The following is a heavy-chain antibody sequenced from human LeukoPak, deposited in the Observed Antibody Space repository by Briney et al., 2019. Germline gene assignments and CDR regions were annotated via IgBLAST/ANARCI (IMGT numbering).Heavy chain of an antibody. J-gene: IGHJ4*02. D-gene: IGHD6-19*01. CDR3: ASGIAVALYYFDY. V-gene: IGHV3-21*01. CDR2: ISGSGGST. Sequence: GGSLRLSCAASGFTFSSYSMNWVRQAPGKGLEWVSAISGSGGSTYYADSVKGRFTISRDNAKNSLYLQMNSLRAEDTAVYYCASGIAVALYYFDYWGQGTLVTVSS. CDR1: GFTFSSYS.